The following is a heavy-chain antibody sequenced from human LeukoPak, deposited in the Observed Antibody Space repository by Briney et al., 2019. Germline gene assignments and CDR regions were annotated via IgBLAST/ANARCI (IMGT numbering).Heavy chain of an antibody. CDR1: GYTFTSYD. CDR2: MSPNSGDT. Sequence: ASVKVSCKASGYTFTSYDFNRVRQATGQRPEWMGWMSPNSGDTGYAQEFQDRVTMTRNTSISTAYTELSSLRSDDTAVYYCARGPPNWGYDYWGPGTLVTVSS. J-gene: IGHJ4*02. D-gene: IGHD7-27*01. V-gene: IGHV1-8*01. CDR3: ARGPPNWGYDY.